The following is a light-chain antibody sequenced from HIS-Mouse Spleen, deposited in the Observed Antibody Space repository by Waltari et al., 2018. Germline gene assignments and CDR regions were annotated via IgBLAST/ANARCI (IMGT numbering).Light chain of an antibody. J-gene: IGLJ3*02. CDR3: QSADSSGTYRV. CDR1: ALPKQY. CDR2: NAS. V-gene: IGLV3-25*03. Sequence: SYELTQPPSVSVSPGQTARITCSGDALPKQYAYWYQPKPGQAPGLVMYNASGSPSGIPERVSGSSSGTTVTLNISGVQAEDEADYYCQSADSSGTYRVFGGGTKLTVL.